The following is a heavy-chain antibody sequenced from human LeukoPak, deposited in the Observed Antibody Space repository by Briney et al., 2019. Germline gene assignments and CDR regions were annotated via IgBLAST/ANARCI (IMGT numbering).Heavy chain of an antibody. CDR3: AKEFSFGYYYDSSGYSD. V-gene: IGHV3-23*01. CDR1: GFTFTSYA. Sequence: GGSLRLSCAASGFTFTSYAMSWVRQAPGKGLEWVSTISGRAGSTYYADSVKGRFTISRDNSKNTLYPQINSLRAEDTALYYCAKEFSFGYYYDSSGYSDWGQGTLVTVSS. CDR2: ISGRAGST. D-gene: IGHD3-22*01. J-gene: IGHJ4*02.